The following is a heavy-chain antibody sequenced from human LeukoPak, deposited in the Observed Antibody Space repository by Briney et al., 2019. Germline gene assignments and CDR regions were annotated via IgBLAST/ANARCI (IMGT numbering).Heavy chain of an antibody. J-gene: IGHJ4*02. D-gene: IGHD2-21*01. Sequence: GESLKISCKGSGYSFTTSWIGWVRQMPGKGLEWMGIIYPGDSDTRYRPSFQGQVTISVDKSINTAYLQWSSLKASDTAMYYCAKLFGQYFDYWGQGTLVTVSS. CDR1: GYSFTTSW. CDR3: AKLFGQYFDY. V-gene: IGHV5-51*01. CDR2: IYPGDSDT.